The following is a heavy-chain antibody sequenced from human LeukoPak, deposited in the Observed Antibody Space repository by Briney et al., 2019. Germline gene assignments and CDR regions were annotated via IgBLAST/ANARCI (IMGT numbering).Heavy chain of an antibody. CDR2: ISGSGGST. V-gene: IGHV3-23*01. J-gene: IGHJ4*02. Sequence: SGGSLRLSCAAPGVTFSSYAMSWVRQAPGKGLEWVSAISGSGGSTYYADSVKGRFTISRDNSKNTLYLQMNSLRAEDTAVYYCAKLLVPFGYWGQGTLVTVSS. CDR1: GVTFSSYA. CDR3: AKLLVPFGY. D-gene: IGHD3-10*01.